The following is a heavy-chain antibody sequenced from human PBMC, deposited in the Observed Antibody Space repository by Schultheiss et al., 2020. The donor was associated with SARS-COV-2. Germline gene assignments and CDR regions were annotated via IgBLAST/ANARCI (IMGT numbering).Heavy chain of an antibody. J-gene: IGHJ6*03. V-gene: IGHV3-74*01. D-gene: IGHD6-25*01. CDR2: ITPDGSTT. CDR3: AKSSGKLVGTLGSYMDV. Sequence: GESLKISCAASGFTFSSYSMSWVRQAPGKGLEWVSRITPDGSTTTYADSVKGRFTISRDNAKNTLHLQMNSLRGEDTAVYYCAKSSGKLVGTLGSYMDVWGKGTTVTVSS. CDR1: GFTFSSYS.